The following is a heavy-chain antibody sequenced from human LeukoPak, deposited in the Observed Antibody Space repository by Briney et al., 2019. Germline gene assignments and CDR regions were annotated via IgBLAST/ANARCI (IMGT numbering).Heavy chain of an antibody. J-gene: IGHJ3*02. Sequence: PGGSLRLSCAASGFTFSSYGMHWVRQAPGKGLEWVAFIRYDGSNKYYADSVKGRFTISRDNSKNTLYLQMNSLRAEDTAVYYCAKDPRGAAATGDAFDIWGQGTMVTVSS. D-gene: IGHD6-13*01. CDR1: GFTFSSYG. V-gene: IGHV3-30*02. CDR3: AKDPRGAAATGDAFDI. CDR2: IRYDGSNK.